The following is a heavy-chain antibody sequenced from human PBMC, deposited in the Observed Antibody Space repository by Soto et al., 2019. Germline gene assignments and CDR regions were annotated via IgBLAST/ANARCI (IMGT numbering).Heavy chain of an antibody. D-gene: IGHD2-8*02. CDR3: ARGFCTCVGCQLNYFDH. CDR2: VYHNGNT. CDR1: GGSISSHY. Sequence: SHTRSLTCIVSGGSISSHYWSWIRQAPGKGLEWSGYVYHNGNTNNNPSLRSRVTISIDTSRNHFSLKLNSVTAADTAVYYCARGFCTCVGCQLNYFDHWGQGALVTVS. J-gene: IGHJ4*02. V-gene: IGHV4-59*11.